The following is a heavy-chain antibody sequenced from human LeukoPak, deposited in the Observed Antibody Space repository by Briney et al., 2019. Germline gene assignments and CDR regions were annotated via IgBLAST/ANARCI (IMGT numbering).Heavy chain of an antibody. Sequence: HGESLKISXKGSGYSFTSYWIGWVRQMPGKGLEWMGIIYPGDSDTRYSPSFQGQVTISADRSISTAYLQWSSLKASDTAMYYCARRSYSNYWFDPWGQGTLVTVSS. D-gene: IGHD4-11*01. CDR2: IYPGDSDT. V-gene: IGHV5-51*01. J-gene: IGHJ5*02. CDR3: ARRSYSNYWFDP. CDR1: GYSFTSYW.